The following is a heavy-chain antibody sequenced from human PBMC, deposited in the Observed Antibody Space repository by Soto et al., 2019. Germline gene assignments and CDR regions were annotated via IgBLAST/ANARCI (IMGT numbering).Heavy chain of an antibody. CDR2: IYYSGST. V-gene: IGHV4-39*01. CDR1: GGSINSSSYF. J-gene: IGHJ5*02. CDR3: ARHYSSGSRNWFDP. Sequence: PSETLSLTCSVSGGSINSSSYFWGWVRQPPGKGLEWIGSIYYSGSTYYNPSLRSRATISVDTSKNQFSLKLSSVTAADTAVFYCARHYSSGSRNWFDPWGQGTLVTVSS. D-gene: IGHD6-19*01.